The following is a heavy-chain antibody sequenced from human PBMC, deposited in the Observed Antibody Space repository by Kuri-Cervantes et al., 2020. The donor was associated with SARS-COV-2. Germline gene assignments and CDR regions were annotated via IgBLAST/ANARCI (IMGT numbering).Heavy chain of an antibody. CDR3: ARVPRSSSQTY. J-gene: IGHJ4*02. Sequence: GGSLRLSCAASGFTFSSYWMSWVRPAPGKGLEWVANIKQEGSEKYYVDSVKGRFTISRDNAKNSLYLQMNSLRAEDTAVYYCARVPRSSSQTYWGQGTLVTVSS. V-gene: IGHV3-7*01. CDR1: GFTFSSYW. D-gene: IGHD6-6*01. CDR2: IKQEGSEK.